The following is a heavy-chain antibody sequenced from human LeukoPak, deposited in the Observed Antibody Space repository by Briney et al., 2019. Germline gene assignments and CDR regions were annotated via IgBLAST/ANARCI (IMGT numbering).Heavy chain of an antibody. Sequence: PETLSLTCAVYGGSFSGYYWSWIRQPPGKGLEWIGEINHSGSTNYNPSLKSRVTISVDTSKNQFSLKLSSVTAADTAVYYCAREYGDGTDWFDPWGQDTLVTVSS. CDR1: GGSFSGYY. J-gene: IGHJ5*02. CDR3: AREYGDGTDWFDP. CDR2: INHSGST. V-gene: IGHV4-34*01. D-gene: IGHD4-17*01.